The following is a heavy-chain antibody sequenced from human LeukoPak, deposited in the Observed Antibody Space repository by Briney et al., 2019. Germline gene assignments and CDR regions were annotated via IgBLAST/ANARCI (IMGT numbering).Heavy chain of an antibody. J-gene: IGHJ4*02. CDR3: AQMPDGYNGVVDY. CDR1: GYTFTGYY. D-gene: IGHD5-24*01. CDR2: IIPIFGTA. Sequence: GASVKVSCKASGYTFTGYYMHWVRQAPGQGLEWMGRIIPIFGTANYAQKFQGRVTITTDESTSTAYMELSSLRSEDTAVYYCAQMPDGYNGVVDYWGQGTLVTVSS. V-gene: IGHV1-69*05.